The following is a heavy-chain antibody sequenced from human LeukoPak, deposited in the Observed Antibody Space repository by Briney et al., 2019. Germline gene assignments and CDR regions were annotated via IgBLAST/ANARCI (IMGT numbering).Heavy chain of an antibody. CDR2: ISSSGSGDNT. CDR3: AKDQQQLAYLFDY. D-gene: IGHD6-13*01. CDR1: GVTLSTYA. V-gene: IGHV3-23*01. J-gene: IGHJ4*02. Sequence: GGSLRLSCAASGVTLSTYAMSWARQAPGKGLEWVSGISSSGSGDNTYYADSVKGRFTISRDNSKNTLYLQMNSLRAEDTAVYYCAKDQQQLAYLFDYWGQGTLVTVFS.